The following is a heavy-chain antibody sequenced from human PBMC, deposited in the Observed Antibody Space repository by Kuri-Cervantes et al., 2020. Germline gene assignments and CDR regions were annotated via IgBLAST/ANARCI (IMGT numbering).Heavy chain of an antibody. CDR1: GFTVSSNY. CDR3: AKDGGHSYGYTAGY. Sequence: GGSLRLSCAASGFTVSSNYMSWVRQAPGKGLEWVSVIYSGGSTYYADSVKGRFTISRDNSKNTLYLQMNSLRAEDTAVYYCAKDGGHSYGYTAGYWGQGILVTVFS. D-gene: IGHD5-18*01. V-gene: IGHV3-53*05. CDR2: IYSGGST. J-gene: IGHJ4*02.